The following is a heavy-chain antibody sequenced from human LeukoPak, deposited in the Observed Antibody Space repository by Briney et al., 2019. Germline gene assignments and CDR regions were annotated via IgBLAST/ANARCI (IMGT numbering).Heavy chain of an antibody. CDR2: INPNSGGT. V-gene: IGHV1-2*02. CDR3: ARDSYCGGDCFYNWFDP. CDR1: GYTFTGYY. Sequence: GASVKVSCKASGYTFTGYYMHWVRQAPGQGLEWMGWINPNSGGTYYAQKFQGRVTMTSDTSISTAYMELSSLRSEDTAVYYCARDSYCGGDCFYNWFDPWGQGTLVTVSS. J-gene: IGHJ5*02. D-gene: IGHD2-21*02.